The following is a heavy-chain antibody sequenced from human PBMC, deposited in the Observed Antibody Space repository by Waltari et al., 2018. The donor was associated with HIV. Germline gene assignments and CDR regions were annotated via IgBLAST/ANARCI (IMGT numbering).Heavy chain of an antibody. V-gene: IGHV4-39*01. CDR2: IHYSGNT. J-gene: IGHJ4*02. CDR1: DGSITDSRGEYH. D-gene: IGHD1-26*01. CDR3: MRHRGYFPPDY. Sequence: QLQLQESGPGLVKPSETLSLTCTVSDGSITDSRGEYHWGWIRQPPGQELEWIGNIHYSGNTFYNPSLRSRVTISADKSKNQFSLKLRSVTAADTAVYFCMRHRGYFPPDYWGQGTLVTVSS.